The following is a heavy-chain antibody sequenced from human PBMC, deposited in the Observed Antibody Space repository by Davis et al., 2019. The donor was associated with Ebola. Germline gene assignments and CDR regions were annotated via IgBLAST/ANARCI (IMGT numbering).Heavy chain of an antibody. CDR1: GGSTSSGDYY. V-gene: IGHV4-30-4*01. CDR3: ARADSSGYYYYAFDI. CDR2: IYYSGST. J-gene: IGHJ3*02. Sequence: SETLSLTCTVSGGSTSSGDYYWSWIRQPPGKGLEWIGYIYYSGSTYYNPSLKSRVTISVDTSKNQFSLKLSSVTAADTAVYYCARADSSGYYYYAFDIWGQGTMVTVSS. D-gene: IGHD3-22*01.